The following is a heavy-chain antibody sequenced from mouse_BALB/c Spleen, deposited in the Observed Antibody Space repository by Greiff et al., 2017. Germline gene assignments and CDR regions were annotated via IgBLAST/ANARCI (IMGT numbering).Heavy chain of an antibody. Sequence: EVMLVESGGGLVKPGGSLKLSCAASGFTFSSYAMSWVRQTPEKRLEWVATISSGGSYTYYPDSVKGRFTISRDNAKNTLYLQMSSLRSEDTAMYYCARRDWGPFDYWGQGTTLTVSS. V-gene: IGHV5-9-1*01. J-gene: IGHJ2*01. CDR3: ARRDWGPFDY. CDR2: ISSGGSYT. CDR1: GFTFSSYA. D-gene: IGHD4-1*01.